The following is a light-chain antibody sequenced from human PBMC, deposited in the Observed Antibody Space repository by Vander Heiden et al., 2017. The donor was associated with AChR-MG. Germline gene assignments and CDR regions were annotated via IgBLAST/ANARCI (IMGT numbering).Light chain of an antibody. CDR1: QDISNS. CDR3: QQYDSLFS. V-gene: IGKV1-33*01. CDR2: DAS. Sequence: DIQMTQSPSSLSASVGDRVTITCQASQDISNSLNWYQQKPGKAPKLLIFDASNLETGVPSRFSGRGSGSDFTLTISSLQPEDIATYFCQQYDSLFSFGTGTKVNIK. J-gene: IGKJ3*01.